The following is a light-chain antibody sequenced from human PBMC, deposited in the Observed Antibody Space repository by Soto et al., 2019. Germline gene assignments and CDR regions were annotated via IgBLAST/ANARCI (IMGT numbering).Light chain of an antibody. J-gene: IGKJ1*01. Sequence: DIQLTQSPSSLSASVGDRVTISCRASQSISNSLNWYQKKPGKAPNLLIFRTSGVHSGVPSRFSDSGSGTDFILTISSLQREDLATYYCQQSYSSSWTFGQGTKVEI. CDR3: QQSYSSSWT. CDR2: RTS. CDR1: QSISNS. V-gene: IGKV1-39*01.